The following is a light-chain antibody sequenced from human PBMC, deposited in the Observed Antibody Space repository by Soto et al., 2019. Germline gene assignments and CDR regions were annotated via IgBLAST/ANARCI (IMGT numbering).Light chain of an antibody. CDR2: EAS. CDR3: RQYSSSPYT. Sequence: DIQMTQSPSTRSTSVGDRVTITCRTSQSISTWLAWYQQKPGKAPNLLIDEASSLESGVPSRFSGSGSGTAFILSISGLQADDFATFYCRQYSSSPYTFGQGTKLEIK. CDR1: QSISTW. V-gene: IGKV1-5*03. J-gene: IGKJ2*01.